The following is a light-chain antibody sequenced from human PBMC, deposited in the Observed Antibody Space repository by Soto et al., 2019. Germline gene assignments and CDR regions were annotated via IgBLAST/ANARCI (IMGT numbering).Light chain of an antibody. V-gene: IGKV4-1*01. CDR1: NAVLLSSNKKNY. CDR2: RAS. Sequence: IVVTQSPDSLAVSLGERATIKSKCRNAVLLSSNKKNYLAWYQQKPGQPPKLLIYRASTREPGVPDRFSGRGSETDFTLTISSLQAEDVAVYYCKHYYSVPLSFGGGTKVDIK. CDR3: KHYYSVPLS. J-gene: IGKJ4*01.